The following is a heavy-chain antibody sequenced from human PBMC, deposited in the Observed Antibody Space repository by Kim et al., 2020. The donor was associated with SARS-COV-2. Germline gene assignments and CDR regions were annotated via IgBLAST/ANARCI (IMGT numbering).Heavy chain of an antibody. V-gene: IGHV4-59*01. J-gene: IGHJ4*02. CDR3: AREGYYDSSGCYLGFDY. Sequence: LKSRVTISVDTSKNQFSLKLSSVTAADTAVYYCAREGYYDSSGCYLGFDYWGQGTLVTVSS. D-gene: IGHD3-22*01.